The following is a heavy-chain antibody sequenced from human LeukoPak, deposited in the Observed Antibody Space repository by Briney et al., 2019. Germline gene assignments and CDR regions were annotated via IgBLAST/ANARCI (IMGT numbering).Heavy chain of an antibody. CDR3: AKADCSSASCSRGDDD. V-gene: IGHV3-48*03. D-gene: IGHD2-2*01. Sequence: PGGSLRLSCAASGFTFSSYEMNWVRQAPGKGLEWVSYISSSGSTIYYADSVKGRFTISRDNAKNSLYLQMSGLRAEDTAVYYCAKADCSSASCSRGDDDWGQGTLVTVSS. CDR1: GFTFSSYE. CDR2: ISSSGSTI. J-gene: IGHJ4*02.